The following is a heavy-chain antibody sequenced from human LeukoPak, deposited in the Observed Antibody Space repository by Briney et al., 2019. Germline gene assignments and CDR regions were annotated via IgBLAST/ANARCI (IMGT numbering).Heavy chain of an antibody. J-gene: IGHJ5*02. CDR3: ARGGSSFGFRS. CDR2: ITTYNGNT. V-gene: IGHV1-18*01. CDR1: GYTFTSND. D-gene: IGHD5-18*01. Sequence: GASVKVSCKASGYTFTSNDISWVRQAPGQGLEWMGYITTYNGNTNYAQKLQGRVTLTTDTSTSTAYMELRSLTSDDTAMYFCARGGSSFGFRSWGQGTLVTVSS.